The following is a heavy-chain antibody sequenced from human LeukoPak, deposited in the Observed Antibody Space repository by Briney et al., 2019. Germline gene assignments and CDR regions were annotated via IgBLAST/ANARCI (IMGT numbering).Heavy chain of an antibody. CDR1: GGSVNGYY. D-gene: IGHD2-2*01. J-gene: IGHJ4*02. Sequence: PSETLSLTCGVFGGSVNGYYWSWIRQPPGKGLDWIGEVNHSGSTNYNPSLKSRVTISVDTSKNQFSLKLSSVTAADTAVYYCARVKRGPAANLDYWGRGTLVTVSS. V-gene: IGHV4-34*01. CDR3: ARVKRGPAANLDY. CDR2: VNHSGST.